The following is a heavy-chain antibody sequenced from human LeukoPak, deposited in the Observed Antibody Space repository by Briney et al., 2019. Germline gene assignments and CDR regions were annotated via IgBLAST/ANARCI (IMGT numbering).Heavy chain of an antibody. D-gene: IGHD5/OR15-5a*01. V-gene: IGHV5-51*01. J-gene: IGHJ6*02. CDR2: IYPGDSDT. Sequence: GESLKISCKGSGYTFTSYLIGWVRQMPGKGLDWMGIIYPGDSDTRYSPSFQGQVTISADKFISTAYLQWSSLKASDTAMYYCARAVSSRGMDVWGQGTTVTVSS. CDR1: GYTFTSYL. CDR3: ARAVSSRGMDV.